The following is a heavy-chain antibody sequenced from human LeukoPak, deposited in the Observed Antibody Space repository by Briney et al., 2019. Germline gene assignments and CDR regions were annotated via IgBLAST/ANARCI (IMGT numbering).Heavy chain of an antibody. CDR3: ARHPASIAVAKGGFDY. J-gene: IGHJ4*02. D-gene: IGHD6-19*01. CDR2: IYYSGST. CDR1: GGSISSYY. Sequence: SVTLSLTCTVSGGSISSYYWSWIRQPPGKGLEWIGYIYYSGSTNYNPSLKSRVTISVDTSKNQFSLKLSSVTAADTAVYYCARHPASIAVAKGGFDYWGQGTLVTVSS. V-gene: IGHV4-59*08.